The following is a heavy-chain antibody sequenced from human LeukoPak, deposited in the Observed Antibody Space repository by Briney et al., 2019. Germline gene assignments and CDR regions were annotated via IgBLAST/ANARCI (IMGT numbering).Heavy chain of an antibody. J-gene: IGHJ3*02. Sequence: PSETLSLTCTVSGYSISSGYYWGWIRQPPGKGLEWIGYIYYSGSTNYNPSLKSRVTISVDTSKNQFSLKLSSVTAADTAVYYCARTHYSNDAFDIWGQGTMVTVSS. V-gene: IGHV4-61*01. D-gene: IGHD2-15*01. CDR1: GYSISSGYY. CDR3: ARTHYSNDAFDI. CDR2: IYYSGST.